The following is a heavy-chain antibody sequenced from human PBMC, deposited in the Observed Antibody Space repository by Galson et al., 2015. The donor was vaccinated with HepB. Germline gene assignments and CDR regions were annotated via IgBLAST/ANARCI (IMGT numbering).Heavy chain of an antibody. V-gene: IGHV3-15*07. D-gene: IGHD2-2*01. Sequence: SLRLSCAASGFTFSNAWMNWVRQAPGKGLEWVGRVKSKSDGGTTDYAAPVKGRFSISRDDSKNTLYLQMNSLKTEDTAVYYCTSRYCSPTSCYLAYWGQGTLVTVSS. CDR1: GFTFSNAW. CDR2: VKSKSDGGTT. J-gene: IGHJ4*02. CDR3: TSRYCSPTSCYLAY.